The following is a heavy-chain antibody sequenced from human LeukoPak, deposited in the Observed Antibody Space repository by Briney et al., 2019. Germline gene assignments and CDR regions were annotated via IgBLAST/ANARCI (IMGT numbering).Heavy chain of an antibody. CDR1: GFTFSSYW. CDR2: IKRDGSEK. CDR3: AREYYMDV. J-gene: IGHJ6*03. V-gene: IGHV3-7*03. Sequence: GGCLRLSCAASGFTFSSYWMTWVRQAPGKGLEWVGNIKRDGSEKYYVDSVKGRFTISRDNAKNSLYLQMNSLRAEDTAVYYCAREYYMDVWGKGTTVTISS.